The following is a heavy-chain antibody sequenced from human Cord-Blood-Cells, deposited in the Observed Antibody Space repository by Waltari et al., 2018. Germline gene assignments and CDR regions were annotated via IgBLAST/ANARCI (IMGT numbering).Heavy chain of an antibody. V-gene: IGHV3-21*01. CDR1: GFTFSSYS. CDR2: ISSSSSYI. CDR3: AREGRWGEVFDY. Sequence: EVQLVESGGGLVKPGGSLRLSCAASGFTFSSYSMNWVRQAPGKGLEWVSSISSSSSYIYYADSVKGRFTISRDNAKNSLYLQMNGLRAEDTAVYYCAREGRWGEVFDYWGQGTLVTVSS. D-gene: IGHD7-27*01. J-gene: IGHJ4*02.